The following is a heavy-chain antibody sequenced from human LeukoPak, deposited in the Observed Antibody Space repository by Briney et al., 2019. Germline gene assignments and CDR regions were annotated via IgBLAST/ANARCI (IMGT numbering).Heavy chain of an antibody. J-gene: IGHJ3*01. V-gene: IGHV4-59*08. CDR3: ARRWVYDKRAFDA. D-gene: IGHD3-16*01. CDR2: IYYTATT. CDR1: GGSISGTYY. Sequence: SETLSLTCTVSGGSISGTYYWSWIRQPPGKGLEWIGYIYYTATTDSNPSLKSRVTISLDTSKNQFSLNLSSVTAADTAVYYCARRWVYDKRAFDAWGQGTMVTVSS.